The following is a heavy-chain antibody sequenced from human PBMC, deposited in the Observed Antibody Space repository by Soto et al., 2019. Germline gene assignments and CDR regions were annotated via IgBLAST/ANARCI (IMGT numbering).Heavy chain of an antibody. D-gene: IGHD3-3*01. CDR1: GYSLTSYW. J-gene: IGHJ3*01. Sequence: GESLKISCKGSGYSLTSYWIGWVRQMPGKGLEWMGIIYPGDSDTRYSPSFQGQVTISVDKSINAAYLQWSSLKASDTAMYYCARRITGRTTGGAFDVWGQGTMVTVSS. V-gene: IGHV5-51*01. CDR3: ARRITGRTTGGAFDV. CDR2: IYPGDSDT.